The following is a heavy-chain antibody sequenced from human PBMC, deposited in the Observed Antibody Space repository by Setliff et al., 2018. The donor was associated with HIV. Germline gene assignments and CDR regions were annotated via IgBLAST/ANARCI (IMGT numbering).Heavy chain of an antibody. D-gene: IGHD3-9*01. CDR3: ARGRTYFDWLLYGDY. CDR2: INHSGST. J-gene: IGHJ4*02. CDR1: GGSFSGYF. V-gene: IGHV4-34*01. Sequence: SETLSLTCAVYGGSFSGYFWSWIRQPPGKGLEWIGEINHSGSTNYNPSLKSRVAISVDTSKNQFSLKLSSVTAADTAVYYCARGRTYFDWLLYGDYWGQGTLGTVSS.